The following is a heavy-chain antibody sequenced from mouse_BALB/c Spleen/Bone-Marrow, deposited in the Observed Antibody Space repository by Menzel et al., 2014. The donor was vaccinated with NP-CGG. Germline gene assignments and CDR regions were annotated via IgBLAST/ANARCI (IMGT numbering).Heavy chain of an antibody. J-gene: IGHJ3*01. D-gene: IGHD2-4*01. CDR2: INTNGGEI. CDR3: ARGDDYVSWFAY. Sequence: VQLQQSGGGLVQPGGSLKLSCAASGFTFSNYGMSWVRQTPDKRLEFVATINTNGGEIYYPDSVKGRFTISRDSAKNTLYLQMRSLKSEDTAMYYCARGDDYVSWFAYWGQGTLVTVSA. CDR1: GFTFSNYG. V-gene: IGHV5-6-3*01.